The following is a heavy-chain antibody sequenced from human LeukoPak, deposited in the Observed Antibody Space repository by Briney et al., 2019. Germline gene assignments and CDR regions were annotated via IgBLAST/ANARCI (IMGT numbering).Heavy chain of an antibody. V-gene: IGHV3-21*01. J-gene: IGHJ4*02. CDR1: GFTFSSYS. D-gene: IGHD3-10*01. CDR2: ISSSSSYI. Sequence: GGSLRLSCAASGFTFSSYSMNWVRQAPGKGLEWVSSISSSSSYIYYADSVKGRFTISRDNAKNSLYLQMNSLRAEDTAVYYCARDYGRWLGSDAFDGGDYWGQGTLVTVSS. CDR3: ARDYGRWLGSDAFDGGDY.